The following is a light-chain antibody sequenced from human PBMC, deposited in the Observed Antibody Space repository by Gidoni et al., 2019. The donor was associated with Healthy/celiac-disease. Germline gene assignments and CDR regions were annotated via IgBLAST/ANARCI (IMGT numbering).Light chain of an antibody. CDR1: QSVSSSY. CDR3: QQYGSSTGIT. Sequence: EIVLTQSPGTLSVSPGERATLSCRASQSVSSSYLAWYQQKPGQAPRLLIYGASSRATGIPDRFSGSGSGTDFTLTISRLEPEDFAVYYCQQYGSSTGITFGQGTRLEIK. V-gene: IGKV3-20*01. J-gene: IGKJ5*01. CDR2: GAS.